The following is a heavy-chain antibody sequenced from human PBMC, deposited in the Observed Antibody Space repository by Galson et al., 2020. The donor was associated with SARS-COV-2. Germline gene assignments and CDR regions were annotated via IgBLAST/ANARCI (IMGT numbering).Heavy chain of an antibody. CDR3: AGGRDWYFDL. V-gene: IGHV3-33*01. CDR2: IWYDVSNK. D-gene: IGHD1-26*01. J-gene: IGHJ2*01. Sequence: GESLKISCAASGFTFSSYGMHWVRQAPVKGLEWVAVIWYDVSNKYYADSVKGRFTISRDNSKNTLYLQMNSLGAEDTAVYYCAGGRDWYFDLWGRGTLVTVSS. CDR1: GFTFSSYG.